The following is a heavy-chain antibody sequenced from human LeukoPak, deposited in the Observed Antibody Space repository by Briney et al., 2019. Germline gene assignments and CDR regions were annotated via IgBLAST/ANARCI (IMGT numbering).Heavy chain of an antibody. J-gene: IGHJ4*02. CDR2: INPSSGAT. CDR1: GYTFTGYY. CDR3: ARGRGSGWYPSDY. D-gene: IGHD6-19*01. Sequence: GASVKVSCKASGYTFTGYYLHWVRQAPGQGLEWMGWINPSSGATNYAQKFQGRVTMTRDTSITTSYVELSRLRSDDTAVYYCARGRGSGWYPSDYWGQGTLVTVSS. V-gene: IGHV1-2*02.